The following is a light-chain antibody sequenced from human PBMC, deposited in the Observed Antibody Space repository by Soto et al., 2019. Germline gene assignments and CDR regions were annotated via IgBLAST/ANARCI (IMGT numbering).Light chain of an antibody. J-gene: IGLJ2*01. CDR1: SSDVGGYNY. Sequence: QSDLTKPASVSGAAGQSITISCTGTSSDVGGYNYVSWYQQHPGKAPKLMIYDVSNRPSGVSNRFSGSKSGNTASLTISGLQAEDEADYYCSSYTSSSTLVVFGGGTKVTVL. V-gene: IGLV2-14*01. CDR2: DVS. CDR3: SSYTSSSTLVV.